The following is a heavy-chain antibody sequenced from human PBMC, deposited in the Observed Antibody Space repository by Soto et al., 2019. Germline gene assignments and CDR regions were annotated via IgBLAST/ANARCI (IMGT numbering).Heavy chain of an antibody. J-gene: IGHJ6*02. CDR2: ISYGGSNK. CDR3: PRELGGKQWPYNYGMDV. Sequence: QVQLVESGGGVVQPGTSLTLSCAASGFNFDDYNMHWVRQAPGKGLEWIASISYGGSNKGYRDSLQGRLSISRDNSRNTLFLQLSGLTLDDTAVFFCPRELGGKQWPYNYGMDVWGQGTTVTVAS. D-gene: IGHD6-19*01. V-gene: IGHV3-30*04. CDR1: GFNFDDYN.